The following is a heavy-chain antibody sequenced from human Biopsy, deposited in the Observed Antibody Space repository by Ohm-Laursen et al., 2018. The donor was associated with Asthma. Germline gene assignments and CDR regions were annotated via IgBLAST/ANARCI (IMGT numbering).Heavy chain of an antibody. D-gene: IGHD3-9*01. Sequence: ASVKVACKTSGYTFINYAIHWVHQAPGHSLEWMGWINAANGNTKYSQKFQGRLTISRDTSASTAYMDLSSLRSEDTAVYYCARTYFDFLTGQVHDAFAMWGQGTMVTVSS. CDR1: GYTFINYA. CDR2: INAANGNT. CDR3: ARTYFDFLTGQVHDAFAM. V-gene: IGHV1-3*01. J-gene: IGHJ3*02.